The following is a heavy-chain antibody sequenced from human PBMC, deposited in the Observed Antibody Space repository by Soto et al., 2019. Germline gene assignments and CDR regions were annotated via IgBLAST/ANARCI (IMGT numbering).Heavy chain of an antibody. D-gene: IGHD6-13*01. CDR3: AKDLSSSTMYCFDY. J-gene: IGHJ4*01. V-gene: IGHV3-23*01. Sequence: EVQLLESGGGLVQPGGSLRLSCAASGFTFSSYAMSWVRQAPGKGLEWVSNISGSGDSTYYANSVKGRFTISRDNSKNTLYLQMNSPRAEDTAVYYCAKDLSSSTMYCFDYWSPGTLVTVSS. CDR1: GFTFSSYA. CDR2: ISGSGDST.